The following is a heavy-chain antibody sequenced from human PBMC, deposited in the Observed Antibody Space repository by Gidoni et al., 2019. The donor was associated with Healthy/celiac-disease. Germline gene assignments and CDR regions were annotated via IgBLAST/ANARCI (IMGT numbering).Heavy chain of an antibody. CDR3: AKDLTEWWELPSRAFDI. Sequence: QVQLVESVGGVVQPGRSLRLSCAASGFTFSSYGMHWVRQAPGTGLEWVAVISYDGSNKYYADSVKGRFTISRDNSKNTLYLQMNSLRAEDTAVYYCAKDLTEWWELPSRAFDIWGQGTMVTVSS. V-gene: IGHV3-30*18. J-gene: IGHJ3*02. CDR1: GFTFSSYG. D-gene: IGHD1-26*01. CDR2: ISYDGSNK.